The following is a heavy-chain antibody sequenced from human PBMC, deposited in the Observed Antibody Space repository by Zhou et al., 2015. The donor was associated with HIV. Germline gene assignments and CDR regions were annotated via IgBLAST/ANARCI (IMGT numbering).Heavy chain of an antibody. J-gene: IGHJ6*02. CDR3: ARVEQWKVPNADYYNYGMDI. V-gene: IGHV1-8*01. CDR1: GYTFTTYD. D-gene: IGHD6-19*01. CDR2: MNTGGGQT. Sequence: QVQLVQSGAEVKKPGASVKVSCKASGYTFTTYDINWMRQATGQRPEWMGWMNTGGGQTGYAQKFQGRVTMTRDTSISTAYMELSGLTSEDTAMYYCARVEQWKVPNADYYNYGMDIWGQGTSVIVSS.